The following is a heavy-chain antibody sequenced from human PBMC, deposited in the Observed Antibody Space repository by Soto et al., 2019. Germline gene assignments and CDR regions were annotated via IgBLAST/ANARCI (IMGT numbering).Heavy chain of an antibody. J-gene: IGHJ4*02. Sequence: SETLSLTCTVSGGSISSYYWSWIRQPPGKGLEWIGYIYYSGSTNYNPSLKSRVTISVDTSKNQFSLKLSSVTAADTAVYYCARVTTGTTVYFDYWGQGTLVTVSS. CDR1: GGSISSYY. CDR3: ARVTTGTTVYFDY. D-gene: IGHD1-7*01. CDR2: IYYSGST. V-gene: IGHV4-59*01.